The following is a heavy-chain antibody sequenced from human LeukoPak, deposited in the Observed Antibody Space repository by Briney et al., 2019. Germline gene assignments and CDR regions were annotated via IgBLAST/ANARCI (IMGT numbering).Heavy chain of an antibody. J-gene: IGHJ4*02. D-gene: IGHD3/OR15-3a*01. Sequence: SETLSLTCTVSGGSVSSNNYYRSWIRQPPGKGLEWIGYIYYSGSTNYNPSLKSRVTISVDTSKNQFSLKLSSVTAADTAVYYCARDGPLNYFDYWGQGTLVTVSS. CDR1: GGSVSSNNYY. V-gene: IGHV4-61*01. CDR2: IYYSGST. CDR3: ARDGPLNYFDY.